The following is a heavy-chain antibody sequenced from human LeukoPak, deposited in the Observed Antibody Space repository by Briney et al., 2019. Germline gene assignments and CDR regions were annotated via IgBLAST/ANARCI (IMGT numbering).Heavy chain of an antibody. D-gene: IGHD3-16*02. CDR1: GGSISSSYYY. CDR3: ARDPGSFYYYMDV. J-gene: IGHJ6*03. CDR2: IYYSGST. V-gene: IGHV4-39*07. Sequence: SAPLSLPCTVSGGSISSSYYYWGWIRPPPGKGLEWIGSIYYSGSTYYNPSLKSRVTLSVDTSKNQFSLNLRSLTAADTAVYYCARDPGSFYYYMDVWGKGTTVTVSS.